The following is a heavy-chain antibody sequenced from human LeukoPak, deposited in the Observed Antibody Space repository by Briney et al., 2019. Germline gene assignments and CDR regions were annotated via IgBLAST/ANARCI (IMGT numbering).Heavy chain of an antibody. Sequence: PSETLSLTCTVSGGSILSTIYYWAWIRQPPGKGLEWIGSIHYSGPTYYNPSLKSQVTISIDTSKSQFSLKLTSVTAADTAVYYCARDGPVKWGQGTLVTVSS. CDR2: IHYSGPT. CDR3: ARDGPVK. D-gene: IGHD3-22*01. CDR1: GGSILSTIYY. J-gene: IGHJ4*02. V-gene: IGHV4-39*07.